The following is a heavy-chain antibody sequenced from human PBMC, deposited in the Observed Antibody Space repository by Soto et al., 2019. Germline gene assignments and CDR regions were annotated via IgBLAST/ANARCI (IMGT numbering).Heavy chain of an antibody. CDR2: ISYSGNT. CDR3: ARRRASDYGGNNNPYYFDY. D-gene: IGHD4-17*01. J-gene: IGHJ4*02. V-gene: IGHV4-39*01. Sequence: QLQLQESGPGLVKPSETLSLPCTVSGGSINLCVYYCVWFPQPPGKVLVWIARISYSGNTYNSQSLQHRVIISIDTSKTQFYLNVTSVTAEDTAVYYCARRRASDYGGNNNPYYFDYWGQGTLVTASS. CDR1: GGSINLCVYY.